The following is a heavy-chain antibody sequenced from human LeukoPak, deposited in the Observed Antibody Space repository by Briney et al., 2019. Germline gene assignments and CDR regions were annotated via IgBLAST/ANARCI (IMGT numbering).Heavy chain of an antibody. CDR3: ARASTVTTEPTAPDY. Sequence: ASVKVSCKVSGYTLTELSMHWVRQAPGKGLEWMGGFDPEDGETIYAQKFQGRVTMTEDTSTDTAYMEPSSLRSEDTAVYYCARASTVTTEPTAPDYWGQGTLVTVSS. CDR1: GYTLTELS. V-gene: IGHV1-24*01. CDR2: FDPEDGET. D-gene: IGHD4-17*01. J-gene: IGHJ4*02.